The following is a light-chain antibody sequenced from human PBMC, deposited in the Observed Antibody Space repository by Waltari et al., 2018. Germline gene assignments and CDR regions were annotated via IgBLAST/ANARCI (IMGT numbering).Light chain of an antibody. J-gene: IGKJ4*01. V-gene: IGKV2-24*01. Sequence: EIVMTQTPLSSPVTLGQPASISCRSSQSLVHSDGNTYLSWLHQRPGQPARLLIYKVSNRVSGVPDRVSGSGAGTDFTLKISRVTAEDVGIYYCMQSTQFRTFGGGTRVEIK. CDR2: KVS. CDR3: MQSTQFRT. CDR1: QSLVHSDGNTY.